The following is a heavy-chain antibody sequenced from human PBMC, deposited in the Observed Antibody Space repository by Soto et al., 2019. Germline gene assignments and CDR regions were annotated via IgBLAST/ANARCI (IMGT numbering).Heavy chain of an antibody. D-gene: IGHD5-18*01. V-gene: IGHV3-23*01. CDR2: ISGRGGST. CDR3: AQDLMDTAMVTHDY. J-gene: IGHJ4*02. Sequence: EVQLLESGGGLVQPGGSLRLSCAASGFTFSSYAMSWLRQAPGKGLEWVSTISGRGGSTYYADSVKGRFTISRDNAKNTLYLQMNSLRAEDTPVYYCAQDLMDTAMVTHDYWGQGTLVTVSS. CDR1: GFTFSSYA.